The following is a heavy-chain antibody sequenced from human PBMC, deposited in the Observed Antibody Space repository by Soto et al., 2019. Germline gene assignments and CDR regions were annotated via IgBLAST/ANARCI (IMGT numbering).Heavy chain of an antibody. V-gene: IGHV4-4*07. J-gene: IGHJ4*02. CDR1: GASITGSSY. D-gene: IGHD2-8*02. Sequence: SETLSLTCTVSGASITGSSYWSWLRQPAGKGLEWIGRFSLSGTTNYNPSLRSRVTMSADVSKNQFSLRLTSVTAADTALYYWARGMTPPGAPAWDDFDSWGQGTLVTVSS. CDR3: ARGMTPPGAPAWDDFDS. CDR2: FSLSGTT.